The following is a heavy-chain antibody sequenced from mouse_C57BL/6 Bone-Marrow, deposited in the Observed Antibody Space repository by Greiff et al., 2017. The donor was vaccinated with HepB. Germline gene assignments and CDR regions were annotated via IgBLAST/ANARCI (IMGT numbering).Heavy chain of an antibody. D-gene: IGHD2-3*01. CDR1: GYTFTSYG. Sequence: VKLQQSGAELARPGASVKLSCKASGYTFTSYGISWVKQRTGQGLEWIGEIYPRSGNTYYNEKFKGKATLTADKSSSTAYMELRSLTSEDSAVYFCARWLLDAMDYWGQGTSVTVSS. J-gene: IGHJ4*01. CDR3: ARWLLDAMDY. CDR2: IYPRSGNT. V-gene: IGHV1-81*01.